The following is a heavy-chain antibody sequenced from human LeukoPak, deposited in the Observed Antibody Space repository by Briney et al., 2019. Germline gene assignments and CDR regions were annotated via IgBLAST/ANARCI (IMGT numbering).Heavy chain of an antibody. Sequence: ASVKVSCKASGYTFTSYGISWVRQAPGQGLEWMGWISAYNGNTNYAQKLQGRVTTTTDTSTSTAYMELRSLRSDDTAVYYCARDLCGGDCYTNFDIWGQGTMVTVSS. V-gene: IGHV1-18*01. CDR1: GYTFTSYG. CDR3: ARDLCGGDCYTNFDI. CDR2: ISAYNGNT. D-gene: IGHD2-21*02. J-gene: IGHJ3*02.